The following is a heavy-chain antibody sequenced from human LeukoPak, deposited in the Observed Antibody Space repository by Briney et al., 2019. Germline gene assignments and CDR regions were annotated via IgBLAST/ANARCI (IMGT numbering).Heavy chain of an antibody. V-gene: IGHV3-23*01. D-gene: IGHD3-22*01. CDR1: GFTFSSYA. CDR3: AKTLWGHTYYYDSSGYCPPDY. CDR2: ISGSGGST. J-gene: IGHJ4*02. Sequence: PGGSLRLSCAASGFTFSSYAMSWVRQAPGKGLEWVSAISGSGGSTYYADSVKGRFTISRDNSKNTLYLQMNSLRAEDTAVYYCAKTLWGHTYYYDSSGYCPPDYWGQGTLVTVSS.